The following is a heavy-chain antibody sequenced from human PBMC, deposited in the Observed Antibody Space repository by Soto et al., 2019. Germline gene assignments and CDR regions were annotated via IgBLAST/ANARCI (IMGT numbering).Heavy chain of an antibody. CDR1: GFTSSNYA. CDR3: AKGGTTTNIILDS. Sequence: EVELLESGGGLVQPGGSLRLSCAASGFTSSNYAMSWVRQSPGKGLEWLSSIRGGGETTYYADSVKGRVTISRDNDKNTLYLQINSLTAGDTAVYYCAKGGTTTNIILDSWGPGTPVTVSA. D-gene: IGHD1-1*01. V-gene: IGHV3-23*01. J-gene: IGHJ4*02. CDR2: IRGGGETT.